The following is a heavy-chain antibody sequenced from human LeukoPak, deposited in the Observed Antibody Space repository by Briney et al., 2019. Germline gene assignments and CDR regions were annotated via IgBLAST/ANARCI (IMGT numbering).Heavy chain of an antibody. D-gene: IGHD1-26*01. CDR3: ARDGGSYSIYYYMDV. CDR2: ISSSSSYI. CDR1: GFTFSSYS. Sequence: TGGSLRLSCAASGFTFSSYSMNWVRQAPGKGLEWVSSISSSSSYIYYADSVKGRFTISRDNAKNSLYLQMNSLRAEDTAVYYCARDGGSYSIYYYMDVWGKGTTVTVSS. J-gene: IGHJ6*03. V-gene: IGHV3-21*01.